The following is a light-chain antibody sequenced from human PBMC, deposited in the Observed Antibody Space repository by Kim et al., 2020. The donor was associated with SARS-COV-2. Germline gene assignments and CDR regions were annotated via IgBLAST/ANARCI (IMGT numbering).Light chain of an antibody. J-gene: IGLJ2*01. CDR3: NSRDSSGNHVV. CDR1: SLRSYD. Sequence: ALGQTVRITCQGDSLRSYDASWYQQKPGQDPVLVIYGKNNRPSGIPDRFSGSSSGNTASLTITGAQAEDEADYYCNSRDSSGNHVVFGGGTQLTVL. CDR2: GKN. V-gene: IGLV3-19*01.